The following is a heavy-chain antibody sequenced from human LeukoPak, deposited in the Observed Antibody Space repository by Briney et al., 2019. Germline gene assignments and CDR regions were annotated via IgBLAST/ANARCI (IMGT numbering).Heavy chain of an antibody. V-gene: IGHV4-34*01. J-gene: IGHJ4*02. Sequence: SETLSLTCAVYGGSFSGYYWSWIRQPPGKGLEWIGEINHSGSTNYNPSLKSRVTISVDTSKNQFSLKLSSVTAADTAVYYCARGSRVQNPVIVRYRGQGTLVTVSS. D-gene: IGHD1-1*01. CDR2: INHSGST. CDR3: ARGSRVQNPVIVRY. CDR1: GGSFSGYY.